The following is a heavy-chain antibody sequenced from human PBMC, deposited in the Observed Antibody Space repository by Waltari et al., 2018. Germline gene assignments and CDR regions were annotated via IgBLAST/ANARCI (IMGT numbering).Heavy chain of an antibody. D-gene: IGHD3-16*01. V-gene: IGHV3-74*01. CDR2: MNADGSST. CDR3: ARDGGGNGYIHY. Sequence: EVQLVESGGGLVQPGGSLRLSCEASGFTFSSSYMHCVRHARGKGLVWVSRMNADGSSTDYADSVKGLFTSSRDNGKNTLYLQMNSLRAEDAAVYYCARDGGGNGYIHYWGQGTLVTVSS. J-gene: IGHJ4*02. CDR1: GFTFSSSY.